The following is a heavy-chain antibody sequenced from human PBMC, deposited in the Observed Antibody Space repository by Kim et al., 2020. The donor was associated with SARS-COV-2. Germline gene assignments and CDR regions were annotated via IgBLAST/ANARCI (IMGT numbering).Heavy chain of an antibody. CDR3: AKVVSINSAFDF. Sequence: GGSLRLSCAASGFTFSSYAMSWVRQAPGKGLVWVSAFSCSGGSPYYAHSVNFRFTLSRPTSKNTLYLQFNTLSAEATAVYYFAKVVSINSAFDFFGQGT. D-gene: IGHD2-21*01. J-gene: IGHJ3*01. V-gene: IGHV3-23*01. CDR1: GFTFSSYA. CDR2: FSCSGGSP.